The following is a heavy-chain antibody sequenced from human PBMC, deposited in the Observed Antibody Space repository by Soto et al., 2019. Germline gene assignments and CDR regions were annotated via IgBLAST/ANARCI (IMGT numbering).Heavy chain of an antibody. CDR2: ISAYNGNT. CDR3: ASDAPPEDY. V-gene: IGHV1-18*01. Sequence: ASVKVSFKASGHTFTSYAISWVRQAPGQGLERMGWISAYNGNTNYAQKLQGRVTMTTDTSTSTAYMELRSLGFDDTAVYYCASDAPPEDYWGQGSPVTVSS. CDR1: GHTFTSYA. J-gene: IGHJ4*02.